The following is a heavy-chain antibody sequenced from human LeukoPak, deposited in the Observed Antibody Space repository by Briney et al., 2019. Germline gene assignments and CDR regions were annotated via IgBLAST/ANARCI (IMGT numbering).Heavy chain of an antibody. CDR3: ARERGRGRDSPWFDY. D-gene: IGHD3-16*01. CDR2: IYSDGST. CDR1: RFIVSGDF. Sequence: GGSLRLSCAASRFIVSGDFMSWVRQAPGKGLEWVSVIYSDGSTYYADSVQGRFIISRDNSRNTLHLQMTGLRAEDTAVYYCARERGRGRDSPWFDYWGQGSLVTVST. J-gene: IGHJ5*01. V-gene: IGHV3-53*01.